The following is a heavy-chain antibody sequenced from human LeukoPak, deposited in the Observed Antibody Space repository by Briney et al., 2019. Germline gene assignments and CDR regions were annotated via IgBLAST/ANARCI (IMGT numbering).Heavy chain of an antibody. V-gene: IGHV1-46*01. CDR1: GYTFTSYY. D-gene: IGHD3-10*01. Sequence: ASVKVSCKAPGYTFTSYYMHWVRQAPGQGLEWMGIINPSGGSTSYAQKFQGRVTMTRDTSTSTVYMELSSLRSEDTAVHYCALIMVRGVNPLDYWGQGTLVTVSS. CDR3: ALIMVRGVNPLDY. CDR2: INPSGGST. J-gene: IGHJ4*02.